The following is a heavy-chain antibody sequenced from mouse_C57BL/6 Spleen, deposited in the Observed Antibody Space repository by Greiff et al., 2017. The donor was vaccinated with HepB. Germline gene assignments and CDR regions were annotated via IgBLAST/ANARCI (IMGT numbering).Heavy chain of an antibody. CDR2: IRSKSNNYAT. V-gene: IGHV10-1*01. Sequence: DVKLVESGGGLVQPKGSLKLSCAASGFSFNTYAMNWVRQAPGKGLEWVARIRSKSNNYATYYADSVKDRFTISRDDSESMLYLQMNNLKTEDTAMYYCVRDPKGYAMDYWGQGTSVTVSS. J-gene: IGHJ4*01. CDR3: VRDPKGYAMDY. CDR1: GFSFNTYA.